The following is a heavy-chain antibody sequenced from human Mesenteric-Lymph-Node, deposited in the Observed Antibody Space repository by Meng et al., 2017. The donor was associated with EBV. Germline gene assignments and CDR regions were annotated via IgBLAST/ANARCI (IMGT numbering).Heavy chain of an antibody. D-gene: IGHD1-14*01. CDR2: VIPVFGSP. V-gene: IGHV1-69*01. J-gene: IGHJ4*02. CDR3: ARGWEITYYFDI. Sequence: QGQPVRSGPEVERPGSSVKVSCKASGGSFNTHAINWVRQAPGQGLEWMGGVIPVFGSPFYAQNFQGRVTIAADESTNTVYLHLYSLRSEDTALYYCARGWEITYYFDIWGQGTLVTVSS. CDR1: GGSFNTHA.